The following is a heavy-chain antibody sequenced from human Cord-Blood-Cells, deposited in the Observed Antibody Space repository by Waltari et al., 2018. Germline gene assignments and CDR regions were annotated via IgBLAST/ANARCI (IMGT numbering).Heavy chain of an antibody. CDR2: INHSGST. CDR1: GGSFSGYY. D-gene: IGHD6-6*01. Sequence: QVQLQQWGAGLLKPSETLSLTCAVYGGSFSGYYWSWIRQPPGKGLEWIGEINHSGSTNYNTSLKSRVTISVDTSKNQFSLKLSSVTAADTAVYYCARGAIAARLDAFDIWGQGTMVTVSS. CDR3: ARGAIAARLDAFDI. J-gene: IGHJ3*02. V-gene: IGHV4-34*01.